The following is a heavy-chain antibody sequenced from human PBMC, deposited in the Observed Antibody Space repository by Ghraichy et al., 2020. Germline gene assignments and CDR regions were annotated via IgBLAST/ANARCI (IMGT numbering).Heavy chain of an antibody. Sequence: GESLNISCAASGFSFTDYWMHWVRQTPGRGLEWVSHLNIDGTTVNYADSVKGRFTISRDNAKNTMYLQMISPTVEDTAVYYCVRSYKDGLRHFDYWGQGTLVTVSS. V-gene: IGHV3-74*01. CDR2: LNIDGTTV. D-gene: IGHD1-14*01. J-gene: IGHJ4*02. CDR1: GFSFTDYW. CDR3: VRSYKDGLRHFDY.